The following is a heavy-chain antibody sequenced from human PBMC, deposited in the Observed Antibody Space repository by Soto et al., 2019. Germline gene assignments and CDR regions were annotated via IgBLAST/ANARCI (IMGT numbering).Heavy chain of an antibody. D-gene: IGHD2-2*01. J-gene: IGHJ4*02. CDR1: GFTFSSYA. Sequence: GGSLRLSCAASGFTFSSYAMSWVRQAPGKGLEWVSAISGSGGSTYYADSVKGRFTISRDNSKNTLYLQMNSLRAEDTAVYYCAKDSDIVVVPAAMRGYYFDYWGQGTLVTVSS. CDR3: AKDSDIVVVPAAMRGYYFDY. V-gene: IGHV3-23*01. CDR2: ISGSGGST.